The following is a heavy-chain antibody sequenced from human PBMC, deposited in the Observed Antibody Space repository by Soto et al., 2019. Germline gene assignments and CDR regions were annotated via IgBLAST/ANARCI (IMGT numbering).Heavy chain of an antibody. D-gene: IGHD5-12*01. CDR2: ISTYSGDT. V-gene: IGHV1-18*01. CDR1: GYTFFTYD. CDR3: PRNHAPTTSEDWFDP. Sequence: QVHLVQSGVEVKTPGASVKVSCQASGYTFFTYDISWVRQAPGQGLELMGWISTYSGDTKYAQKSPGRVTMTTATSTTTADLELRSLRSDDTAVCYCPRNHAPTTSEDWFDPWGQGNLVTVS. J-gene: IGHJ5*02.